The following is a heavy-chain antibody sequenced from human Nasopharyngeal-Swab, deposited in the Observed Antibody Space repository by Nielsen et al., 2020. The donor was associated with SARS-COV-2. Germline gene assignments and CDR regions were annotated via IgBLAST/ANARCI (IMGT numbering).Heavy chain of an antibody. CDR3: ARDGLDYDFWSAYFMDV. V-gene: IGHV3-21*01. CDR2: ISSSSSYI. J-gene: IGHJ6*02. D-gene: IGHD3-3*01. Sequence: GGSLRLSCAASGFTFSSYSMNWVRQAPGKGLEWVSSISSSSSYIYYADSVKGRFTISGDNAKNSLYLQMNSLRAEDTAVYYCARDGLDYDFWSAYFMDVWGQGTTVTVSS. CDR1: GFTFSSYS.